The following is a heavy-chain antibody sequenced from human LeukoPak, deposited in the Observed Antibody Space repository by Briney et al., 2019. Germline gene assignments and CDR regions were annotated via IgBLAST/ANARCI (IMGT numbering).Heavy chain of an antibody. CDR1: GGTFSSYA. CDR2: IIPIFGTA. J-gene: IGHJ4*02. CDR3: AGTYYDILTGYYADY. V-gene: IGHV1-69*06. D-gene: IGHD3-9*01. Sequence: SVKVSCKASGGTFSSYAISWVRQAPGQGLEWMGGIIPIFGTANYAQKFQGRVTITADKSTSTAYMELSSLRSEDTAVYYCAGTYYDILTGYYADYWGQGTLVTVSS.